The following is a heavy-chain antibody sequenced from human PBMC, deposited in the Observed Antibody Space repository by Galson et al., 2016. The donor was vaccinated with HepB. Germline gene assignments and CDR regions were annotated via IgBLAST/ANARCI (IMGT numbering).Heavy chain of an antibody. CDR1: GYTFTAYH. J-gene: IGHJ4*02. CDR3: ARENGALGGADF. V-gene: IGHV1-2*04. CDR2: INPSSGGT. D-gene: IGHD2-8*01. Sequence: SVKVSCKASGYTFTAYHVYWVRQAPGQGLEWMGWINPSSGGTNYAQKFQGWVTMTRDTSISTAYMELNRLKSDDTAVYYCARENGALGGADFWGQGTLVIVSS.